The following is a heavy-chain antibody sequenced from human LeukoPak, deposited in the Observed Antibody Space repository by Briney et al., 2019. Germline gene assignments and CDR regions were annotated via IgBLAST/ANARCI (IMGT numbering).Heavy chain of an antibody. V-gene: IGHV1-3*01. CDR2: INAGNGNT. CDR3: ARAYNSGNSDFGY. D-gene: IGHD4-23*01. CDR1: GYTFTSYA. J-gene: IGHJ4*02. Sequence: ASVKVSCKASGYTFTSYAMHWVRQAPGQRLEWMGWINAGNGNTKYSQKFQGRVTITRDTSASTAYMELSSLRSEDTAVYYCARAYNSGNSDFGYWGLGTLVTVSS.